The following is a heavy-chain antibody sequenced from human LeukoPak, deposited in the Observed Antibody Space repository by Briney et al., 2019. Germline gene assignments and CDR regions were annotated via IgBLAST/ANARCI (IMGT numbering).Heavy chain of an antibody. CDR1: GFTCSSYG. Sequence: PGRSLRLSCAASGFTCSSYGMHWVRQAPGKGLEWVAVISYDGSNKYYADSVKGRFTISRDNSKNTLYLQMNSLRAEDTAVYYCAKDQDRSFDYWGQGTLVTVSS. CDR2: ISYDGSNK. V-gene: IGHV3-30*18. J-gene: IGHJ4*02. D-gene: IGHD2-15*01. CDR3: AKDQDRSFDY.